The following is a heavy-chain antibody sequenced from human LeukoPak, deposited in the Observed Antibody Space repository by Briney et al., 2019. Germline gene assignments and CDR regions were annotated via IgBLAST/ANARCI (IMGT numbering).Heavy chain of an antibody. CDR3: ARDRDRLDY. CDR2: MYYSGTS. V-gene: IGHV4-59*01. J-gene: IGHJ4*02. Sequence: SETLSLTCAVYGGSFSGYYWSWIRQPPGKGLEWIGYMYYSGTSNYNPSLKSRVTISVDTSKNQFSLKLSSLTAADTAVYYCARDRDRLDYWGQGTLVTVSS. CDR1: GGSFSGYY. D-gene: IGHD3-22*01.